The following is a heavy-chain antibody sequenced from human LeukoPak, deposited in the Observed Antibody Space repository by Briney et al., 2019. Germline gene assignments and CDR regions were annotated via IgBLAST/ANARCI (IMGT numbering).Heavy chain of an antibody. CDR2: ISSNGGST. J-gene: IGHJ6*03. CDR3: ARELHSGQTDYYYYMDV. CDR1: GFTFSDYS. V-gene: IGHV3-64*01. Sequence: GGSLRLSCAASGFTFSDYSMNWVRQAPGKGLEYVSAISSNGGSTYYANSVKGRFIISRDNSKNTLYLQMGSLRAEDMAVYYCARELHSGQTDYYYYMDVWGKGTTVTISS. D-gene: IGHD3-10*01.